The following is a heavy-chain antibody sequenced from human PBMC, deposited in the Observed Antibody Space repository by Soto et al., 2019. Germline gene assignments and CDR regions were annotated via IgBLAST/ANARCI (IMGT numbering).Heavy chain of an antibody. CDR1: GGSISSSNW. V-gene: IGHV4-4*02. CDR3: ARVREWELLPGGWFDP. CDR2: IYHSGST. D-gene: IGHD1-26*01. J-gene: IGHJ5*02. Sequence: SETLSLTCAVSGGSISSSNWWSWVRQPPGKGLEWIGEIYHSGSTNYNPSLKSRVTISVDKSKNQFSLKLGSVTAADTAVYYCARVREWELLPGGWFDPWGQGTLVTVSS.